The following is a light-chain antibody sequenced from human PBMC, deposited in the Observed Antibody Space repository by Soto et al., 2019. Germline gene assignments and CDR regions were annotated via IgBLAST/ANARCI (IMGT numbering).Light chain of an antibody. J-gene: IGKJ3*01. CDR1: QGISNY. V-gene: IGKV1-9*01. CDR3: QQLNSSPFT. Sequence: DIQLTQSPSFLSASGGDRVTITCRASQGISNYLAWYQQKPGKAPQLLIYAASHLQSGVPSRLRGIGSGTAFPLTISSLQPEDFATYCCQQLNSSPFTFGPGTKVDI. CDR2: AAS.